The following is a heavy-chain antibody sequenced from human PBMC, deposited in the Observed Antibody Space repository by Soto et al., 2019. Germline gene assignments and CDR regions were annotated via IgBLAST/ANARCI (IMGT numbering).Heavy chain of an antibody. CDR1: RFSFMSYC. J-gene: IGHJ4*02. Sequence: PGGRLSSYCATVRFSFMSYCVRWERQAPGKGLVWVSRIISDGSGTSYADSVKGRFAISRDNAKNTLYLQMNSLRADDTAVYYCARDLTYYYESSGYNDYWGQGT. CDR2: IISDGSGT. D-gene: IGHD3-22*01. CDR3: ARDLTYYYESSGYNDY. V-gene: IGHV3-74*01.